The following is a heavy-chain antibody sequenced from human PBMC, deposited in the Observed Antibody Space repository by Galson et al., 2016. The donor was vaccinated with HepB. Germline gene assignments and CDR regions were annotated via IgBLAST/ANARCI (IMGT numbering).Heavy chain of an antibody. V-gene: IGHV3-21*01. CDR2: ISSSNSYI. Sequence: SLRLSCAASGFTFSSYSMNWVRQAPGKGLEWVSSISSSNSYIYYADSVKGRFTISRDNAKNSLYLQMNSLRAEDTAVYYCARTKLQLLYYFDYWGQGTLVTVSS. CDR1: GFTFSSYS. D-gene: IGHD5-18*01. CDR3: ARTKLQLLYYFDY. J-gene: IGHJ4*02.